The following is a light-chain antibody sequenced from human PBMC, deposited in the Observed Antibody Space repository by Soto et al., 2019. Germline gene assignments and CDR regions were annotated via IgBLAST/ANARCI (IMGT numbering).Light chain of an antibody. J-gene: IGLJ3*02. Sequence: QSVLTQPASVSGSPGQSITISCTGSSSDVGTYNLVSWYQQHPGKAPKLIIYEDNKRPSGLSNRFSGSKFGNTASLTIAGLQAGDEADYYCCSYAGGNSWVFGGGTKLTVL. V-gene: IGLV2-23*01. CDR1: SSDVGTYNL. CDR3: CSYAGGNSWV. CDR2: EDN.